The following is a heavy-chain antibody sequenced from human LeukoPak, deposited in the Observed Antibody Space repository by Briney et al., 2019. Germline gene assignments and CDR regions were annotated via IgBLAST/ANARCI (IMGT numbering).Heavy chain of an antibody. CDR3: ARLKCISTTCPSRYVMDV. V-gene: IGHV4-59*01. J-gene: IGHJ6*02. D-gene: IGHD2-2*01. Sequence: SETLSLTCTVSVGSITSSDWGWIRQSPGKGLEWIGYFYYTGSSNYNPSLKSRVTISVDTSKDQFSLNLTSVTAADTAVYYCARLKCISTTCPSRYVMDVWGQGTTVTVSS. CDR1: VGSITSSD. CDR2: FYYTGSS.